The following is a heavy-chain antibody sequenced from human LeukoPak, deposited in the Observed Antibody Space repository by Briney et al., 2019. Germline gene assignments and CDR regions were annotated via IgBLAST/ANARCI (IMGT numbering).Heavy chain of an antibody. CDR1: GGSISSSSYY. CDR3: ARNKNWGSPWYFDL. J-gene: IGHJ2*01. CDR2: IYYSGST. D-gene: IGHD7-27*01. V-gene: IGHV4-39*01. Sequence: SETLSLTCTVSGGSISSSSYYWGWIRQPPGKGLEWIGSIYYSGSTYYKPSLESRVTISVDTSKNQFSLKLSSVTAADTPVYYWARNKNWGSPWYFDLWGRGTLVTVSS.